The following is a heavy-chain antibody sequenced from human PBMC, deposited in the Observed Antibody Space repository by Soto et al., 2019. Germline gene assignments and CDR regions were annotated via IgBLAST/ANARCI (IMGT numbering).Heavy chain of an antibody. Sequence: HPRGSLRLSCAASGFTVNSSYMTWIRQAPGKGLQWVADISSGGTTKYADSVRGRFSISRDMSKNTLYLQMNSLRVEDTAIYSCARQFPTDNYGNRLDPWGQGTLVTVSS. CDR3: ARQFPTDNYGNRLDP. D-gene: IGHD4-17*01. V-gene: IGHV3-53*01. J-gene: IGHJ5*02. CDR2: ISSGGTT. CDR1: GFTVNSSY.